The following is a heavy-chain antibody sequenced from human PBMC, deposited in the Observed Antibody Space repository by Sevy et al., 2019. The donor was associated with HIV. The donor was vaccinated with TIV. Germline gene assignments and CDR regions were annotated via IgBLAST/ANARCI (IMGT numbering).Heavy chain of an antibody. J-gene: IGHJ6*02. CDR3: ARGFRHYYYYGMDV. Sequence: ASVKVSCKASGYTFTSYDINWVRQATGQGLEWMGWMNPNSGNTGYAQKFQGRVTMTRNTSISTAYMELSSLRSEDTAVYYCARGFRHYYYYGMDVWGQRTTVTVSS. CDR2: MNPNSGNT. V-gene: IGHV1-8*01. CDR1: GYTFTSYD.